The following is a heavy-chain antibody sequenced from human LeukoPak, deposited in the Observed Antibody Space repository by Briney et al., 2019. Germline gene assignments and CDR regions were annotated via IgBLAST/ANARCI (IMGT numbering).Heavy chain of an antibody. D-gene: IGHD6-19*01. CDR2: INHSGST. V-gene: IGHV4-34*01. CDR3: ARVRLGSGWYNYFDY. J-gene: IGHJ4*02. Sequence: SETLSLTCAVYGGSFSGYYWSWIRQPPGKGLEWIGEINHSGSTNCNPSLKSRVTMSIDTSQNQLSLKLSSVTAADTAVYYCARVRLGSGWYNYFDYWGQGTLVTVSS. CDR1: GGSFSGYY.